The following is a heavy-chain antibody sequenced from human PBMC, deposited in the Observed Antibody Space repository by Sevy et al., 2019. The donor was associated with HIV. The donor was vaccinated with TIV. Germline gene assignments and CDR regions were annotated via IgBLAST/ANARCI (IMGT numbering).Heavy chain of an antibody. CDR2: INTNTGNP. CDR3: AREISLGGYDYSGVPGGYYFDY. V-gene: IGHV7-4-1*02. D-gene: IGHD5-12*01. CDR1: GYTFTSYA. Sequence: ASVKVSCKASGYTFTSYAMNWVRQAPGQGLEWMGWINTNTGNPTYAQGFPGRFVFSLDTSVSTAYLQISSLKAEDTAMYYCAREISLGGYDYSGVPGGYYFDYWGQGTLVTVSS. J-gene: IGHJ4*02.